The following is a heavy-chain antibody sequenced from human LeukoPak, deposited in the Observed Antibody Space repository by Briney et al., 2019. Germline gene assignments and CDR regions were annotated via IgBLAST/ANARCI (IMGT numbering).Heavy chain of an antibody. CDR2: IKQDRSEK. D-gene: IGHD3-22*01. J-gene: IGHJ4*02. V-gene: IGHV3-7*01. CDR3: ARYYYDSSGYLYFDY. Sequence: PGGSLRLSCAASGFTFTNYWMSWVRQAPGKGLELVANIKQDRSEKYYVDSVKGRFTISRDNAKNSLYLQMNSLRAEDTAVYYCARYYYDSSGYLYFDYWGQGTLVTVSS. CDR1: GFTFTNYW.